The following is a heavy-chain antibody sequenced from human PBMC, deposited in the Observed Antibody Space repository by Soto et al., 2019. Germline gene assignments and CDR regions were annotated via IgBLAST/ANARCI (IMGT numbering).Heavy chain of an antibody. V-gene: IGHV3-64*01. CDR3: ARDSIPYAFDI. J-gene: IGHJ3*02. CDR2: ISSNGGST. Sequence: PGGSLRLSCAASGFTFSSYAMHWVRQAPGKGLEYVSAISSNGGSTYYANSVKGGFTISRDNSKNTLYLQMGSLRAEDMAVYYCARDSIPYAFDISGQGTMVTVSS. D-gene: IGHD2-2*02. CDR1: GFTFSSYA.